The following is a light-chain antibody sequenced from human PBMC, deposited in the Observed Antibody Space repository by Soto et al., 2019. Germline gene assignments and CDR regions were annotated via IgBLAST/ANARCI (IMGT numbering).Light chain of an antibody. Sequence: DILMTQSPSTLSASVGDRVTITCRASQSISSWLAWYQQKPGKAPKLLIYDASSLESGVPSRFSGSGSGTEFTLTISSLQPDDFATYYCKQYNSYSTFGQGTKLEIK. CDR1: QSISSW. CDR2: DAS. CDR3: KQYNSYST. V-gene: IGKV1-5*01. J-gene: IGKJ2*01.